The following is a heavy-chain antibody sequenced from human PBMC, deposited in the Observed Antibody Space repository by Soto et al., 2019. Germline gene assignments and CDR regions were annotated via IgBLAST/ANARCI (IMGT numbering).Heavy chain of an antibody. CDR2: IRSKANSYAT. CDR3: TILAPGFDP. V-gene: IGHV3-73*01. J-gene: IGHJ5*02. CDR1: GFTFSGSA. Sequence: GGSLRLSCAASGFTFSGSAMHWVRQASGKGLEWVGRIRSKANSYATAYAASVKGRFTISRDDSKNTAYLQMNSLKTEDTAVYYCTILAPGFDPWGQGTLVTVSS.